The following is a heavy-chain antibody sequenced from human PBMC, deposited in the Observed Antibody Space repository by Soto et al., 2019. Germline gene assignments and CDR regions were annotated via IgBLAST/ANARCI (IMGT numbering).Heavy chain of an antibody. CDR3: AREGGGDNWNDVVDY. Sequence: EVQLVESGGGLVQPGGSLRLSCAASGFTFSSYEMNWVHQAPGKGLEWVSYISSSGSTIYYADSVKGRFTISRDNAKNSLYLQMNSLRAEDTAVYYCAREGGGDNWNDVVDYWGQGTLVTVSS. CDR2: ISSSGSTI. D-gene: IGHD1-20*01. J-gene: IGHJ4*02. CDR1: GFTFSSYE. V-gene: IGHV3-48*03.